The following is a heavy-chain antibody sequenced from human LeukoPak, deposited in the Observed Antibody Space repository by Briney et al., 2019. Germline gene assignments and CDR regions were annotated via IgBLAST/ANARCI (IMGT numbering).Heavy chain of an antibody. CDR3: AREPDA. CDR2: VHHTERA. V-gene: IGHV4-39*07. CDR1: GDSISGSNYH. J-gene: IGHJ5*02. Sequence: PSETLSLTCTVSGDSISGSNYHWGWIRQPPGKGLEWLGTVHHTERAFYNPSLRGRTTVSVDTSKNQFSLKLTSVTAADTAVYYCAREPDAWGQGTLVTVSS.